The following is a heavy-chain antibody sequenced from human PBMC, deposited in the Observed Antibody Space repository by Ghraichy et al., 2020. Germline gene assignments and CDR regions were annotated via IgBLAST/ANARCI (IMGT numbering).Heavy chain of an antibody. CDR2: IYTSGST. V-gene: IGHV4-4*07. D-gene: IGHD3-3*01. J-gene: IGHJ6*02. CDR1: GGSISSYY. Sequence: SETLSLTCTVSGGSISSYYWSWIRQPAGKGLEWIGRIYTSGSTNYNPSLKSRVTMSVDTSKNQFSLKLSSVTAADTAVYYCAAGPSYYDFWSGYYIGYGMDVWGQGTTVTVSS. CDR3: AAGPSYYDFWSGYYIGYGMDV.